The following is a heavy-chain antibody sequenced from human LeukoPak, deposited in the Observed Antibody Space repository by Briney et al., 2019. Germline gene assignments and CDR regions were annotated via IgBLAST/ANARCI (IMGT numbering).Heavy chain of an antibody. D-gene: IGHD3-10*01. V-gene: IGHV3-33*01. CDR2: IWYDGSNK. CDR3: ARDANYGSGSYNYYMDV. CDR1: GFTFSSYG. J-gene: IGHJ6*03. Sequence: GGSLRLPCAASGFTFSSYGMHWVRQAPGKGLEWVAVIWYDGSNKYYADSVKGRFTISRDNSKNTLYLQMNSLRAEDTAVYYCARDANYGSGSYNYYMDVWGKGTTVTVSS.